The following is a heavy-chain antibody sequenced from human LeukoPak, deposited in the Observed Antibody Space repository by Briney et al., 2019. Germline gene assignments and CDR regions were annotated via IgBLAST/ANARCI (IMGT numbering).Heavy chain of an antibody. J-gene: IGHJ6*02. Sequence: PSETLSLTCGVYGGSVSGYYWNWIRQPPGKGLEWIGEINHSGSTSYNPSLKSRVTISLDTSKNQFSLKLRSVTAADTAVYYCASRGDPRSCGYYHATNYYGMDVWGQGTTVTVSS. CDR1: GGSVSGYY. D-gene: IGHD3-22*01. V-gene: IGHV4-34*01. CDR2: INHSGST. CDR3: ASRGDPRSCGYYHATNYYGMDV.